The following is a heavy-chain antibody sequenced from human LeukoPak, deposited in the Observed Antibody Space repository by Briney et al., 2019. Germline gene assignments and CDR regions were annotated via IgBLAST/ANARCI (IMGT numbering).Heavy chain of an antibody. CDR3: AKDFDLGDIVVVPAAVDY. CDR1: GFTFNSYA. D-gene: IGHD2-2*01. CDR2: ISGGGGST. Sequence: GGSLRLSCAASGFTFNSYAMHWVRQAPGKGLEWVSTISGGGGSTYYADSVKGRFTISRDNSKNTLYLQMNSLRAEDTAVYYCAKDFDLGDIVVVPAAVDYWGQGTLVTVSS. V-gene: IGHV3-23*01. J-gene: IGHJ4*02.